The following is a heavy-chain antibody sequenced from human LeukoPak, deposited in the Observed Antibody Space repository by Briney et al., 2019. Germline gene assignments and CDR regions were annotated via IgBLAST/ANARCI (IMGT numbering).Heavy chain of an antibody. CDR2: ISYDGSNK. D-gene: IGHD3-22*01. Sequence: QSGGSLRLSCVGSGFTFSSYAMHWVRQAPGKGLEWVAVISYDGSNKYYADSVKGRFTVSRDNSKNTLYLQMNSLRAEDTAVYYCARDWVYYDSSGPDYWGQGTLVTVSS. V-gene: IGHV3-30-3*01. J-gene: IGHJ4*02. CDR1: GFTFSSYA. CDR3: ARDWVYYDSSGPDY.